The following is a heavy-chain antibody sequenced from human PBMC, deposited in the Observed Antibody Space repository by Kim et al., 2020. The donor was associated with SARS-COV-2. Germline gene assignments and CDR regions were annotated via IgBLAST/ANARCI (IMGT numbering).Heavy chain of an antibody. J-gene: IGHJ6*02. Sequence: SVKVSCKASGGTFSSYAISWVRQAPGQGLEWMGGIIPIFGTANYAQKFQGRVTITADESTSTAYMELSSLRSEDTAVYYCARDGVPGLEPIGGYYYYGMDVWGQGTTVTVSS. D-gene: IGHD1-1*01. CDR2: IIPIFGTA. CDR1: GGTFSSYA. V-gene: IGHV1-69*13. CDR3: ARDGVPGLEPIGGYYYYGMDV.